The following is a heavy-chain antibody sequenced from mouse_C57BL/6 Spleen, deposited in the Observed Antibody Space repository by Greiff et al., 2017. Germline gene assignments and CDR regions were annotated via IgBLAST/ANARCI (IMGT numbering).Heavy chain of an antibody. V-gene: IGHV1-15*01. CDR3: TRRKSYFDY. CDR1: GYTFTDYE. Sequence: VQRVESGAELVRPGASVTLSCKASGYTFTDYEMHWVKQTPVHGLEWIGAIDPETGGTAYNQKFKGKAILTADKSSSTAYMELRSLTSEDSAVYYCTRRKSYFDYWGQGTTLTVSS. CDR2: IDPETGGT. J-gene: IGHJ2*01.